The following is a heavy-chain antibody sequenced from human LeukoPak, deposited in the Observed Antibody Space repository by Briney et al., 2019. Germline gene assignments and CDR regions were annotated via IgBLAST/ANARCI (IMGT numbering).Heavy chain of an antibody. V-gene: IGHV4-59*01. Sequence: SQTLSLTCTVSGGSISSYYWSWIRQPPGKGLEWIGYIYYSGSTNYNPSLKSRVTISVDTSKNQFSLKLSSVTAADTAVYYCARGTGYDYDYWGQGTLVTVSS. CDR3: ARGTGYDYDY. CDR1: GGSISSYY. J-gene: IGHJ4*02. CDR2: IYYSGST. D-gene: IGHD5-12*01.